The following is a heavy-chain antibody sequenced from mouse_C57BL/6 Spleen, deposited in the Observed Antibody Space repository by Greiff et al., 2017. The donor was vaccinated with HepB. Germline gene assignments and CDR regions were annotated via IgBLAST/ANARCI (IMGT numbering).Heavy chain of an antibody. CDR3: ASGLGYYGSGLFDY. D-gene: IGHD1-1*01. V-gene: IGHV1-47*01. J-gene: IGHJ2*01. CDR1: GYTFTTYP. Sequence: VQLQQSGAELVKPGASVKMSCKASGYTFTTYPIEWMKQNHGKSLEWIGNFHPYNDDTKYNEKFKGKATLTVDKSSSTFYLELSRLTSDDSAVYYCASGLGYYGSGLFDYWGQGTTLTVSS. CDR2: FHPYNDDT.